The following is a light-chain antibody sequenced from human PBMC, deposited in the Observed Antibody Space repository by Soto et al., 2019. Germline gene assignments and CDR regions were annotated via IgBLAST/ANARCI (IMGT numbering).Light chain of an antibody. V-gene: IGKV3-15*01. CDR1: QSVSSN. Sequence: EIVTTQSPATLSVSPGERATLSCRASQSVSSNLAWYQHKPGQAPRLLIYGASTRAAGIPARFSASGSGTEFTLTISSLQSEDFEVYYCQQYNNWPRTFGQGTKV. CDR3: QQYNNWPRT. CDR2: GAS. J-gene: IGKJ1*01.